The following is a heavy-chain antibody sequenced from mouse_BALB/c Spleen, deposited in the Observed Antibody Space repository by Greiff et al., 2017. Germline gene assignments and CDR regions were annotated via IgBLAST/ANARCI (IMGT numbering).Heavy chain of an antibody. CDR3: ADGSSSFDY. Sequence: VQLKESGAELVKPGASVKLSCTASGFNIKDTYMHWVKQRPEQGLEWIGRIDPANGNTKYDPKFQGKATITADTSSNTAYLQLSSLTSEDTAVYYCADGSSSFDYWGQGTTLTVSS. J-gene: IGHJ2*01. CDR1: GFNIKDTY. V-gene: IGHV14-3*02. D-gene: IGHD1-1*01. CDR2: IDPANGNT.